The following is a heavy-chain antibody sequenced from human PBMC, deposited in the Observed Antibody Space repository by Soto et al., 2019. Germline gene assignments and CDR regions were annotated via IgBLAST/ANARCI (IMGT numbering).Heavy chain of an antibody. CDR1: GGSFSGYY. J-gene: IGHJ5*02. D-gene: IGHD3-10*01. V-gene: IGHV4-34*01. CDR3: ARTGRQNQARFDP. CDR2: INHSGST. Sequence: SETLSLTCAVYGGSFSGYYWSWIRQPPGKGLEWIGEINHSGSTNYNPSLKSRVTISVDTSKNQFSLKLSSVTAADTAVYYCARTGRQNQARFDPWGQGTLVTVAS.